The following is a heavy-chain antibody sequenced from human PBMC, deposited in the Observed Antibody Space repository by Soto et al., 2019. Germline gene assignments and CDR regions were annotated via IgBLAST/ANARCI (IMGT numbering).Heavy chain of an antibody. CDR3: ARQIYDSDTGPNFQYYFDC. J-gene: IGHJ4*02. CDR1: GYTSSGYW. D-gene: IGHD3-22*01. V-gene: IGHV5-10-1*01. Sequence: PXESLNMSWMRCGYTSSGYWITWVRKKPGKGLEWMGRIDPSDSQTYYSPSFRGHVTISATKSITTVFLQWSSLRASDTAMYYCARQIYDSDTGPNFQYYFDCWRQGTPGTVSS. CDR2: IDPSDSQT.